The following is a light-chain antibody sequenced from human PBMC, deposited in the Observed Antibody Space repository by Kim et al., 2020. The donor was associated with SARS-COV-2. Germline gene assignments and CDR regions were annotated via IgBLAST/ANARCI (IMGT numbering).Light chain of an antibody. J-gene: IGLJ3*02. CDR1: ALPNQY. Sequence: SYELTQPPSVSVSPGQTARITCSGDALPNQYAYWFQQKPGQAPVLVIYEDTERPSGFPARFSGSTSGTTVTLTISGVQAEDEADYYCRSSGSSDTFWVFG. CDR2: EDT. CDR3: RSSGSSDTFWV. V-gene: IGLV3-25*03.